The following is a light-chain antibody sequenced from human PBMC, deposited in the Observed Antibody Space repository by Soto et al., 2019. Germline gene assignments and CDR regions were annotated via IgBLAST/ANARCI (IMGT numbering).Light chain of an antibody. CDR3: CSYAGSYTYI. CDR1: SSDVGGYNY. V-gene: IGLV2-11*01. CDR2: DVS. J-gene: IGLJ1*01. Sequence: QSVLTQPRSVSGSPGQSVTISCTGTSSDVGGYNYVSWYQQHPDKAPKVMIYDVSERPSGVPDRFSGSKSGNTASLTISGLQAEDEADYFCCSYAGSYTYIFGTGTKLTVL.